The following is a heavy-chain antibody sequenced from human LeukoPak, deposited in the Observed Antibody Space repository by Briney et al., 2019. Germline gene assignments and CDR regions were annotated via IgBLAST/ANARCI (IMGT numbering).Heavy chain of an antibody. D-gene: IGHD3-22*01. CDR3: ARGPGITMTPGYAFDI. V-gene: IGHV1-18*01. CDR1: GGTFRSYG. J-gene: IGHJ3*02. CDR2: ISAYNGNT. Sequence: ASVKVSCKASGGTFRSYGISWVRQAPGQGLEWMGWISAYNGNTNYAQKLQGRVTMTTDTSTSTAYMELRSLRSDDTAVYYCARGPGITMTPGYAFDIWGQGTMVTVSS.